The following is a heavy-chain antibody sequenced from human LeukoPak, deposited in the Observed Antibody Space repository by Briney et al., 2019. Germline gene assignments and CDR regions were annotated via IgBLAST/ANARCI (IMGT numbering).Heavy chain of an antibody. CDR3: AKQHIREPLSYFDY. CDR1: GLTFSSYA. D-gene: IGHD5-24*01. Sequence: GGSLRLSCAASGLTFSSYAMSWVRQAPGKGLEWVSGISGSGGSTYYADSVKGRFTISRDNSKNTLYLQMNSLRAEDTAVYYCAKQHIREPLSYFDYWGQGTLVTVSS. J-gene: IGHJ4*02. CDR2: ISGSGGST. V-gene: IGHV3-23*01.